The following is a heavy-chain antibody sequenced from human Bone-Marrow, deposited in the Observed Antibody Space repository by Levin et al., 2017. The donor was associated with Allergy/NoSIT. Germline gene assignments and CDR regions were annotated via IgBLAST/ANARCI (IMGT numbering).Heavy chain of an antibody. D-gene: IGHD6-13*01. CDR1: GFSFSNNG. V-gene: IGHV3-48*03. CDR3: AREDSTFSNNWLDP. J-gene: IGHJ5*02. CDR2: ICSSGTTV. Sequence: GGSLRLSCAASGFSFSNNGMSWVRQAPGKGLEWVSYICSSGTTVYYADSVKGRFTISRDNAENSVYLQMNSLRAEDTALYYCAREDSTFSNNWLDPWGQGTLVTVSS.